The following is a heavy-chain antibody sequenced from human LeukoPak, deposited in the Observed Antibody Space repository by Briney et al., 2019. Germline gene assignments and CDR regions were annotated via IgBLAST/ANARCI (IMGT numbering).Heavy chain of an antibody. D-gene: IGHD2-2*01. Sequence: ASVKVSCKASGYTFTGYYMHWVRQAPGQGLEWMGWINPNSGGTNYAQKFQGRVTVTRDTSISTAYMELSRLRSDDTAVYYCARGEALGYCSSTSCHNWFDPWGQGTLVTVSS. CDR1: GYTFTGYY. CDR3: ARGEALGYCSSTSCHNWFDP. V-gene: IGHV1-2*02. CDR2: INPNSGGT. J-gene: IGHJ5*02.